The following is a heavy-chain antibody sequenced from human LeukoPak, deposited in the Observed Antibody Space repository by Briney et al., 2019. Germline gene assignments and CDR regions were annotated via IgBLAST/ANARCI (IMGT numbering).Heavy chain of an antibody. V-gene: IGHV3-23*01. CDR1: GFTFSSYA. J-gene: IGHJ4*02. D-gene: IGHD3-22*01. Sequence: GGSLRLSCAASGFTFSSYAMSWVRQAPGKGLEWVSAISGSGGSTYYADSVKGRFTISRDNSKNTLYLQMSSLRSEDTAVYYCARGGYYYDSSGYPHLPDYWGQGTLVTVSS. CDR3: ARGGYYYDSSGYPHLPDY. CDR2: ISGSGGST.